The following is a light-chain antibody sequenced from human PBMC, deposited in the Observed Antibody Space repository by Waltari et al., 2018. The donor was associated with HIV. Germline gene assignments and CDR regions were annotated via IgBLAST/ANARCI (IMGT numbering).Light chain of an antibody. J-gene: IGKJ2*01. CDR2: DAS. CDR1: QNINNF. CDR3: QQQDGFPPYT. V-gene: IGKV1-33*01. Sequence: IHMNPSPSYLAAFVRDKVHTPCQASQNINNFLNWYQQKTGQAPKLLIYDASNLEAGVPSRFSGSGSGTDFTITINSLQPEDNATYYCQQQDGFPPYTFGQGTKVEIE.